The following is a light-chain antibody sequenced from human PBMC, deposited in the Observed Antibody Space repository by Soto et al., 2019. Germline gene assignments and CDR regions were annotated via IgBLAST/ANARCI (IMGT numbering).Light chain of an antibody. CDR3: QQYKSWHPIT. CDR2: AAS. Sequence: EIVMTQSPATLSVSPGDSATLSCRASQSLGQSLAWYQQKPGQPPSLLIYAASIRAAGISARFSGSGSGTEFTLTISSLQSEDFAVYYCQQYKSWHPITFGQGTRLEV. CDR1: QSLGQS. J-gene: IGKJ5*01. V-gene: IGKV3-15*01.